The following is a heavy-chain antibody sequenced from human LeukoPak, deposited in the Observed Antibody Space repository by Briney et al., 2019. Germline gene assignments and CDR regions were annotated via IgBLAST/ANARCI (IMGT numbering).Heavy chain of an antibody. CDR3: ARTKLDHDFWTGSDYFDY. Sequence: SETLSLTCTVSGGSISSGGYYWSWIRQHPGKGLEWIGYIYYSGSTYYNPSLKSRVTISVDTSKNQFSLKLSSVTAADTAVYYCARTKLDHDFWTGSDYFDYWGQGTLVTVSS. CDR1: GGSISSGGYY. D-gene: IGHD3/OR15-3a*01. CDR2: IYYSGST. V-gene: IGHV4-31*03. J-gene: IGHJ4*02.